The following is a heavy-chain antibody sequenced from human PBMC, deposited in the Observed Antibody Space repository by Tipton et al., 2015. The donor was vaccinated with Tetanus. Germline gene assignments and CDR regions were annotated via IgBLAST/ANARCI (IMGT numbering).Heavy chain of an antibody. CDR2: IYPGDSDT. CDR1: GYNFNLYW. Sequence: VQLVQSGAEVKKPGESLKISCQGSGYNFNLYWIAWVRQMPGKGLEWMGIIYPGDSDTTYSPSFEGQVTISADKFISTAYLQWNNLKASDTAMYYGARRLGPYTGDQIWHFDLWGRGAMVTVSS. J-gene: IGHJ2*01. D-gene: IGHD7-27*01. V-gene: IGHV5-51*01. CDR3: ARRLGPYTGDQIWHFDL.